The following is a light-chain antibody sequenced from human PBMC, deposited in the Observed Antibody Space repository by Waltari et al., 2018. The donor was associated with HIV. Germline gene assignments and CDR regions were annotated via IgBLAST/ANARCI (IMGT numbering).Light chain of an antibody. CDR2: WVS. V-gene: IGKV2-30*01. CDR1: KILVSSDGNNY. CDR3: MQGTNSLIT. J-gene: IGKJ4*01. Sequence: VMMPPSPPSVVFLVEKATTISHTSKKILVSSDGNNYLNWFHQRPGQPPRLLIYWVSKRESGVPDRFSGSGSGTDFTLTISRVEAEDVGFYYCMQGTNSLITFGGGTRVDIK.